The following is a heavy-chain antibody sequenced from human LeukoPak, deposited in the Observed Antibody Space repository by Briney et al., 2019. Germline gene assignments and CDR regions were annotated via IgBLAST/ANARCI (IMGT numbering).Heavy chain of an antibody. D-gene: IGHD7-27*01. J-gene: IGHJ3*01. V-gene: IGHV4-34*01. Sequence: SETLSLTFAVYGGSFSGYYWSWIRQPPGKGLEWIGEINHSGSTNYNPSLESRVTIFVDTAKNQISLNLSSVTAADTAVYFCVRTLGHYYPDGFDVWGQGTTVTGSS. CDR1: GGSFSGYY. CDR2: INHSGST. CDR3: VRTLGHYYPDGFDV.